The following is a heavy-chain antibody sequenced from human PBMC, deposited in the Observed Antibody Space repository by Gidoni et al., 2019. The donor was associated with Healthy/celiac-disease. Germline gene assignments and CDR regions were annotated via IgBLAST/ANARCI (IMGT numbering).Heavy chain of an antibody. CDR3: AREIDGYNYEVWDYYYYMDV. V-gene: IGHV4-30-2*05. CDR2: GST. Sequence: GSTYYNPSLKSRVTISVDTSKNQFSLKLSSVTAADTAVYYCAREIDGYNYEVWDYYYYMDVWGKGTTVTVSS. D-gene: IGHD5-18*01. J-gene: IGHJ6*03.